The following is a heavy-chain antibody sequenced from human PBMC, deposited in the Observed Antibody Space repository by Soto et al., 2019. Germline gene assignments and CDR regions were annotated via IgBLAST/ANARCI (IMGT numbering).Heavy chain of an antibody. CDR2: VFYTGFT. CDR3: ATSQKGYNWNYFDH. Sequence: PSETLSLTCAVSGYSISSGYYWGWIRQPPGKGLEWIGSVFYTGFTSYNPSLESRVSVSVDTSKSQFSLKLSAVTAADTAVYYCATSQKGYNWNYFDHWGQGALVTVSS. CDR1: GYSISSGYY. V-gene: IGHV4-38-2*01. J-gene: IGHJ4*02. D-gene: IGHD1-20*01.